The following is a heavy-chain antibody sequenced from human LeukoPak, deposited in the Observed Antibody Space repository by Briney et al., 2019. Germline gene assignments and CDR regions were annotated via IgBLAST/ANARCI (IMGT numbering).Heavy chain of an antibody. CDR1: GGSTSSSNDY. D-gene: IGHD3-22*01. CDR3: ASLLSSGYYLDY. J-gene: IGHJ4*02. V-gene: IGHV4-39*07. CDR2: IYYSGST. Sequence: SETLSLTCTVSGGSTSSSNDYWGWIRQPPGKGLEWIGYIYYSGSTYYNPSLKSRVTMSVDTSKNQFSLKLSSVTAVDTAVYYCASLLSSGYYLDYWGQGTLVTVSS.